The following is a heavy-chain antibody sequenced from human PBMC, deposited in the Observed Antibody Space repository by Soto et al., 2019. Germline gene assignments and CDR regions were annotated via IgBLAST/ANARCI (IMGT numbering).Heavy chain of an antibody. V-gene: IGHV1-3*01. CDR2: INAGTGDT. CDR3: ARGKWETAGYYNYCYYYYMDV. J-gene: IGHJ6*03. CDR1: GYTFNSYL. Sequence: GASVKVSCKASGYTFNSYLRHWVRQAPGQRLEWMGWINAGTGDTKFSQKFQGRVTITRDTSASTAYMELSSLRSEDSAVYFCARGKWETAGYYNYCYYYYMDVWGKGTTVTV. D-gene: IGHD3-9*01.